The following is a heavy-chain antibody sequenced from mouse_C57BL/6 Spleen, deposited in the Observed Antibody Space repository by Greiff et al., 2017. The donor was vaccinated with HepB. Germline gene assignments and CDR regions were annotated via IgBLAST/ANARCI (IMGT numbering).Heavy chain of an antibody. CDR1: GFTFSSYA. D-gene: IGHD2-5*01. V-gene: IGHV5-9-1*02. CDR2: ISSGGDYI. J-gene: IGHJ3*01. Sequence: EVKLVESGEGLVKPGGSLKLSCAASGFTFSSYAMSWVRQTPEKRLEWVAYISSGGDYIYYADTVKGRFTISRDNARNTLYLQMSSLKSEDTAMYYCTRGYSNYGCSWFAYWGQGTLVTVSA. CDR3: TRGYSNYGCSWFAY.